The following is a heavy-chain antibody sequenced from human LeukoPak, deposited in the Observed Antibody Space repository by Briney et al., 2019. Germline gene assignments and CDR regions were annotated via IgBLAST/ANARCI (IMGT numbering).Heavy chain of an antibody. V-gene: IGHV5-51*01. Sequence: GESLKISCKGSGSSFTTYWIGWVRQMPGKGLEWMGITYPGDSGTRYSPSFQGQVTISADKSISTAYLQWSSLKASDTAMYYCARRLDGGTYWYFDLWGRGTLVTVSS. J-gene: IGHJ2*01. CDR3: ARRLDGGTYWYFDL. CDR2: TYPGDSGT. CDR1: GSSFTTYW. D-gene: IGHD4-23*01.